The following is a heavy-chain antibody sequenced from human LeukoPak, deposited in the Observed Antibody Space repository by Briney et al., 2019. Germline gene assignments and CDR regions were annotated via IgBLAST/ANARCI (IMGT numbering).Heavy chain of an antibody. CDR3: ARERKTINCDILTLDAFDI. CDR2: INPNSGGT. Sequence: ASVKVSCKASGYTFTGHYMHWLRQAPGQGLEWMGWINPNSGGTNYAQKFQGWVTMTRDTSISTGYMELSRLRSDDTAVYYCARERKTINCDILTLDAFDIWGQGTMVTVSS. D-gene: IGHD3-9*01. J-gene: IGHJ3*02. V-gene: IGHV1-2*04. CDR1: GYTFTGHY.